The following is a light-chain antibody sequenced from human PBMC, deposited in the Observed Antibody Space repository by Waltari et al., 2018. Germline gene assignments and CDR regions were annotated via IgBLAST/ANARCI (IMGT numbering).Light chain of an antibody. CDR1: GSNIGAGYD. J-gene: IGLJ2*01. CDR3: QSYDPSVSVV. Sequence: QSVLTQPPSVSGAPGQTVPLSCPGSGSNIGAGYDVHWYQKRPGEAPKLLIYGVNTRPLGVPDRFSGSQSGTSASLAIRGLQAEDEADYYCQSYDPSVSVVFGGGTKLTVV. CDR2: GVN. V-gene: IGLV1-40*01.